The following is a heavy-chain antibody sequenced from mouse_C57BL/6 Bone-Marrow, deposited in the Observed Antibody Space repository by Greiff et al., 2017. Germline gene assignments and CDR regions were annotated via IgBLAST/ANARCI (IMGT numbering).Heavy chain of an antibody. CDR3: ASWLYSNASWFAY. CDR2: ILPGSGST. Sequence: QVQLQQSGAELMKPGASVKLSCKATGYTFTGYWIEWVKQRPGHGLEWIGEILPGSGSTNYNEKFKGKATFTADTPSNTAYMQLSSLTTEDSAIYYCASWLYSNASWFAYGGQGTLVTVSA. V-gene: IGHV1-9*01. CDR1: GYTFTGYW. J-gene: IGHJ3*01. D-gene: IGHD2-5*01.